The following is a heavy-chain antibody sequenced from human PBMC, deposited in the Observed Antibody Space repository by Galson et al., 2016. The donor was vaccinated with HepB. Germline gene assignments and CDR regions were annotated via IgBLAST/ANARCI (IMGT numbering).Heavy chain of an antibody. CDR2: VYYSGGT. CDR1: GGSMMSYY. CDR3: ERGSGMEGVLDY. Sequence: SETLSLTCTVSGGSMMSYYWSWIRQPPGKGLEWIGYVYYSGGTNNNPSLNRRVTISVDTSKNQYYLRLTSVTAGDTAVYYWERGSGMEGVLDYWGQGILVTVTS. J-gene: IGHJ4*02. D-gene: IGHD1-26*01. V-gene: IGHV4-59*01.